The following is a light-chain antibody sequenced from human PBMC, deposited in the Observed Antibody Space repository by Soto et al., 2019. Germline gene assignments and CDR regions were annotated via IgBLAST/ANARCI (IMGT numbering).Light chain of an antibody. Sequence: QSALTQPASVSRSPGQSITISCTGTSSDVGGYNYVSWYQQHPGKAAKLLIYDVNNRPSGVSNRFSGSKSGNTASLTISGLQAEDEADYYCTSYTTTSTVIFGGGTKLTVL. CDR1: SSDVGGYNY. V-gene: IGLV2-14*03. CDR3: TSYTTTSTVI. CDR2: DVN. J-gene: IGLJ2*01.